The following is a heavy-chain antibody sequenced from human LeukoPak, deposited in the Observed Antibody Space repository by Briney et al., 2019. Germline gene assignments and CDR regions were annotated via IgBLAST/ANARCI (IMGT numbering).Heavy chain of an antibody. J-gene: IGHJ6*03. CDR3: ARHASYDHYYYYYYMDV. CDR2: IYHSGST. V-gene: IGHV4-38-2*01. Sequence: PSETLSLTCAVSGYSISSGYYWGWIRQPPGKGLEWIGSIYHSGSTYYNPSLKSRVTISVDTSKNPFSLKMSSVTAADTAVYYCARHASYDHYYYYYYMDVWGKGTTVTVSS. D-gene: IGHD3-3*01. CDR1: GYSISSGYY.